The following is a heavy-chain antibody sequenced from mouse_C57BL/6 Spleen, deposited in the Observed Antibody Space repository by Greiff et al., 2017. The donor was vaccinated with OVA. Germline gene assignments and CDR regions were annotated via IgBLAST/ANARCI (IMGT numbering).Heavy chain of an antibody. V-gene: IGHV5-17*01. CDR3: ARTYYGSSYAMDY. Sequence: VQLKESGGGLVKPGGSLKLSCAASGFTFSDYGMHWVRQAPEKGLEWVAYISSGSSTIYYADTVKGRFTISRDNAKNTLFLQMTSLRSEDTAMYYCARTYYGSSYAMDYWGQGTSVTVSS. J-gene: IGHJ4*01. CDR1: GFTFSDYG. CDR2: ISSGSSTI. D-gene: IGHD1-1*01.